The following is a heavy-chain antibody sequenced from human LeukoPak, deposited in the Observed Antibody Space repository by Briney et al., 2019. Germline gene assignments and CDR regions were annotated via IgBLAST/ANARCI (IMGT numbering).Heavy chain of an antibody. CDR2: IYHSGST. D-gene: IGHD4-17*01. Sequence: SETLSLTCAVSGGSISSGGYSWSWIRQPPGKGLEWIGYIYHSGSTYYNPSLKSRVTISVDRSKNQFSLKLSSVTAADTAVYYCARSSYGDYVDYWAREPWSPSPQ. V-gene: IGHV4-30-2*01. CDR3: ARSSYGDYVDY. CDR1: GGSISSGGYS. J-gene: IGHJ4*02.